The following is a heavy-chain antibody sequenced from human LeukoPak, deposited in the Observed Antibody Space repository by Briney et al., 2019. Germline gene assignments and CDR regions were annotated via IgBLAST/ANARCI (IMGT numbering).Heavy chain of an antibody. CDR3: ARDAGGRTQREGWFDP. D-gene: IGHD1-26*01. CDR2: ISSGGMWI. CDR1: GFPFSTYS. V-gene: IGHV3-21*01. J-gene: IGHJ5*02. Sequence: GGPLRLSCAVSGFPFSTYSMNWVRQAPGKGLEWLSSISSGGMWIYYADSLKGRFTISRDNAKNSLYLQMKSLRVEDTGVYYCARDAGGRTQREGWFDPWGQGTLVTVSS.